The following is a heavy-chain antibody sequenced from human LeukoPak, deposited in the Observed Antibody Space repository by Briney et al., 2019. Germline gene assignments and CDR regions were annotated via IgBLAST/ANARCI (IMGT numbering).Heavy chain of an antibody. V-gene: IGHV3-30*03. CDR2: MSHDGSAE. Sequence: GGSLRLSCAASGFTLSNYGMHWVRQAPGKGPEWVTMMSHDGSAEYYGDSVKGRFTISRDNLKNTLYLQMNSLRLEDTAVYFCARDFGSNNWYNWFDPWGQGTPVTVSS. D-gene: IGHD6-13*01. CDR3: ARDFGSNNWYNWFDP. CDR1: GFTLSNYG. J-gene: IGHJ5*02.